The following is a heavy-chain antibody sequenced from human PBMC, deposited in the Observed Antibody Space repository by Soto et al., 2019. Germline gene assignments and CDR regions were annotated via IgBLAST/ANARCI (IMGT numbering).Heavy chain of an antibody. Sequence: ASVKVSCKASGYTFTDYFIHWVRQAPGQGLEWIGWINPYSGGADLSQKFQGRVTMTRDTSISTAYMEVSSLRSDDTAVFYCARLMHYSHPDGSSNSGFDMWGQGTLVTV. V-gene: IGHV1-2*02. CDR1: GYTFTDYF. D-gene: IGHD3-9*01. CDR2: INPYSGGA. CDR3: ARLMHYSHPDGSSNSGFDM. J-gene: IGHJ3*02.